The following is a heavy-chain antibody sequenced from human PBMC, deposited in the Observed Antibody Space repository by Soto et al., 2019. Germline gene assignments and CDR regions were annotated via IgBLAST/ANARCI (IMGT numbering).Heavy chain of an antibody. CDR2: IYPGDSDT. J-gene: IGHJ4*02. CDR1: GYSFTSYW. CDR3: ARQGSSGWYDNSYYFDY. V-gene: IGHV5-51*01. Sequence: PEESRKISCKGSGYSFTSYWIDWVRQMPGKGLEWMGIIYPGDSDTRYSPSFQGQVTISPDKSISTAYLQWSSLKASDTAMYYCARQGSSGWYDNSYYFDYWGQGTLVTVSS. D-gene: IGHD6-19*01.